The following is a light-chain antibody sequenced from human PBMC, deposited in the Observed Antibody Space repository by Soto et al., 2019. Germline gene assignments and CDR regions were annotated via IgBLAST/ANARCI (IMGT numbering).Light chain of an antibody. CDR1: QSISSW. J-gene: IGKJ2*01. CDR3: QQYNSYSSWA. V-gene: IGKV1-5*03. Sequence: DIQMTQSPSTLSASVGDRVTITCRASQSISSWLACYQKKPGKAPNLLIYKASTLESGVPSRFSGSGSGTEFTLTISRLQPDDFATYYGQQYNSYSSWAFGQGTKLEIK. CDR2: KAS.